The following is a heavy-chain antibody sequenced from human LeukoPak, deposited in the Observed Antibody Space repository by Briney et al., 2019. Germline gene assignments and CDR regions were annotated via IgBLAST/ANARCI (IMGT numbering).Heavy chain of an antibody. V-gene: IGHV5-51*01. CDR2: IYPGDSDT. CDR1: GYSFTSYW. J-gene: IGHJ5*02. Sequence: HGESLKISCKGSGYSFTSYWLGWVRQLPGKGLEWMGIIYPGDSDTRYSPSFQGQVTISADKSISTAYLQWSSLKASDTAMYYCARHQQWPLYNWFDPWGQGTLVTVSS. CDR3: ARHQQWPLYNWFDP. D-gene: IGHD6-19*01.